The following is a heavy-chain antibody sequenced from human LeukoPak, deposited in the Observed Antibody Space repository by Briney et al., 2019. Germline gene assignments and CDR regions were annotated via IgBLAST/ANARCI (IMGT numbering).Heavy chain of an antibody. Sequence: GASVKVSCKASGYTFTSYYMHWVRQAPGQGLEWMGIINPSGGSTSYAQKFQGRVTMTRDTSTSAVYMELSSLRSEDTAVYYCARVGLSSGWYTEDDYWGQGTLVTVSS. CDR1: GYTFTSYY. CDR3: ARVGLSSGWYTEDDY. J-gene: IGHJ4*02. D-gene: IGHD6-19*01. V-gene: IGHV1-46*01. CDR2: INPSGGST.